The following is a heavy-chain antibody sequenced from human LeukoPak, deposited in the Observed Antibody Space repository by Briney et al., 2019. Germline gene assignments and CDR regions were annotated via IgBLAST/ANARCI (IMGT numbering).Heavy chain of an antibody. Sequence: WASVKVSCKASGYTFTGYYMYWVRQAPGQGLEWMGWINPNSGGTKYAQKFQGRVTMTRDTSISTAYMELSSLISDDTAVYYCAAPFRTEDYYHGMDVWGQGTTVTVSS. V-gene: IGHV1-2*02. J-gene: IGHJ6*02. CDR3: AAPFRTEDYYHGMDV. CDR1: GYTFTGYY. D-gene: IGHD3/OR15-3a*01. CDR2: INPNSGGT.